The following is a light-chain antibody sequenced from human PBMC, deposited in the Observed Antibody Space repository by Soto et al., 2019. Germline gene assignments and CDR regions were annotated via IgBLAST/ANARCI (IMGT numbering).Light chain of an antibody. V-gene: IGLV2-14*01. J-gene: IGLJ1*01. CDR3: SSYTSSSTYV. CDR2: EVS. Sequence: QSVLTQPASVSGSPGQSITIFCTGTSSDVGRYNYVSWYQHHPGKAPQLMIYEVSSRPSGVSNRFSGSKSGNTASLTISGLQAEDEADYYCSSYTSSSTYVFGTGTKVTVL. CDR1: SSDVGRYNY.